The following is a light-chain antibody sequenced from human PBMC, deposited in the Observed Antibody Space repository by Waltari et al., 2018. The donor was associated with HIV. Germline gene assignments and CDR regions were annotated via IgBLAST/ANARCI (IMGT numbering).Light chain of an antibody. Sequence: QSVLTQPPSASGTPGPRVTISCSGSSSNIGGNTVNCYQQLPGTAPKLLIYSNNLRPSGVPDRLAGSKSGTSASLAISGLQSEDEANYYCAAWDDSLIGPVFGGGTKLTVL. V-gene: IGLV1-44*01. CDR2: SNN. CDR3: AAWDDSLIGPV. J-gene: IGLJ3*02. CDR1: SSNIGGNT.